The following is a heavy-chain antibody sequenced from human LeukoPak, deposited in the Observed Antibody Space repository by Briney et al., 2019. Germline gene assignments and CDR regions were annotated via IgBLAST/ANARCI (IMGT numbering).Heavy chain of an antibody. CDR1: GFIFSRYW. V-gene: IGHV3-7*01. J-gene: IGHJ4*02. CDR2: IKQDGSEK. CDR3: ASSQYFDY. Sequence: GGSLRLSCAASGFIFSRYWMSWVRQAPGKGLEWVANIKQDGSEKYYVDSVEGRFTISRDNAKNSLYLQMNGLRAEDTAVYYCASSQYFDYWGQGTLVTVSS.